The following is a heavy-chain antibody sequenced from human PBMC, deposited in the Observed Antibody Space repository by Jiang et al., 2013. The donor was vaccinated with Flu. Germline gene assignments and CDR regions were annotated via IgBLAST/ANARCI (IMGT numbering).Heavy chain of an antibody. V-gene: IGHV4-4*02. Sequence: YHNENTNYSPSLKSRVTMSVDKSKNQFSLKLSSMTAADTAVYYCARDLRVEGYCSRGRCYSFTYFDYWGQGTLVTVSS. CDR2: YHNENT. D-gene: IGHD2-15*01. CDR3: ARDLRVEGYCSRGRCYSFTYFDY. J-gene: IGHJ4*02.